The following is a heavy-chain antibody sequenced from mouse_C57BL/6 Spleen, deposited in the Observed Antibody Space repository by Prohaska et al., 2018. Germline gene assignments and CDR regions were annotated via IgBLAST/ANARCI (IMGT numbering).Heavy chain of an antibody. CDR2: INSDGSAI. Sequence: EVQLLETGGGLVQPGGSRGLSCEGSGFTFRGFWMSWVRQTPGKTLEWIGDINSDGSAINYAPSIKDRFTIFRDNDKSTLYLQMSNVRSEDTATYFCMRYGNYWYFDVWGTWTTVTVSS. D-gene: IGHD2-1*01. CDR1: GFTFRGFW. J-gene: IGHJ1*03. CDR3: MRYGNYWYFDV. V-gene: IGHV11-2*01.